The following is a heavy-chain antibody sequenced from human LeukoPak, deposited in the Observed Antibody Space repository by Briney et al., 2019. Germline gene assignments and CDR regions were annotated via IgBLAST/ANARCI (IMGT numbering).Heavy chain of an antibody. V-gene: IGHV4-39*01. Sequence: SETLSLTCTVSVGSISSSSYYWGWIRQPPGKGLEWIGSIYYSGSTYYNPSLKSRVTISVDTSKNQFSLKLSSVTAADTAVYYCARQATRPWQQLVGSWFDPWGQGTLVTVSS. J-gene: IGHJ5*02. D-gene: IGHD6-6*01. CDR3: ARQATRPWQQLVGSWFDP. CDR1: VGSISSSSYY. CDR2: IYYSGST.